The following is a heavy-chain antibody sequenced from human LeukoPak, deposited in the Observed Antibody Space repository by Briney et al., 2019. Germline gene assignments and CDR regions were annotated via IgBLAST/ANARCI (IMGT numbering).Heavy chain of an antibody. CDR1: GGSISSYY. J-gene: IGHJ4*02. CDR2: IYYSGST. V-gene: IGHV4-59*01. Sequence: PSETLSLTCTVSGGSISSYYWSWIRQPPGKGPEWIGYIYYSGSTNYNPSLKGRVTISVDTSKNQFSLKLSSVTAADTAVYYCARAYFFARFDYWGQGTLVTVSS. D-gene: IGHD2/OR15-2a*01. CDR3: ARAYFFARFDY.